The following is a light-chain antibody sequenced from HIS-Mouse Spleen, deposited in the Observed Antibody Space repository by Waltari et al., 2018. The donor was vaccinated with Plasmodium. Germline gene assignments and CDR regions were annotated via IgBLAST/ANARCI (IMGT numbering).Light chain of an antibody. CDR1: QSISNY. Sequence: DIQMTQSPSSLCASVGDRVTITCRASQSISNYLNWYQQKPGKAPKFLIYAASTLQSGVPSRFSGSGSGTDFTLTISSLQPEDFATYYCQQSYSTWTFGQGTKVEIK. CDR2: AAS. V-gene: IGKV1-39*01. J-gene: IGKJ1*01. CDR3: QQSYSTWT.